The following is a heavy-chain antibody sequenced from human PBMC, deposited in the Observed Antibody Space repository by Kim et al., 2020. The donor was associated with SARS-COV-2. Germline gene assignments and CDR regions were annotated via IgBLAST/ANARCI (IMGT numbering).Heavy chain of an antibody. V-gene: IGHV3-9*01. Sequence: GGSLRLSCAASGFTFGDYAMHWVRQAPGKGLEWVSGISWNSGSIGYADSVKGRFTISRDNAKNSLYLQMNSLRAEDTALYYCAKDIMLAAAGTIDYWGQGTLVTVSS. D-gene: IGHD6-13*01. CDR2: ISWNSGSI. CDR1: GFTFGDYA. J-gene: IGHJ4*02. CDR3: AKDIMLAAAGTIDY.